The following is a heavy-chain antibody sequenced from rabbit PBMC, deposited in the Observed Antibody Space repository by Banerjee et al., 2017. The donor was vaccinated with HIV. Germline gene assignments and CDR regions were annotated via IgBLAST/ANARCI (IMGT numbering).Heavy chain of an antibody. D-gene: IGHD4-1*01. V-gene: IGHV1S45*01. Sequence: QEQLVESGGDLVRLGGSLPLTCTASGFSLGTSYSMCWVRQAPGKGLEWIACIVAGSSGNTYYASWAKGRFTISKTSSTTVTLQMTSLTAADTATYFCARDLAGVIGWNFNLWGPGTLVTVS. CDR3: ARDLAGVIGWNFNL. CDR1: GFSLGTSYS. J-gene: IGHJ4*01. CDR2: IVAGSSGNT.